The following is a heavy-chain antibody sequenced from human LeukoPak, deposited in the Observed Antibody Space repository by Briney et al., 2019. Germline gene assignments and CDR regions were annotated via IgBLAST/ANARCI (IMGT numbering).Heavy chain of an antibody. CDR3: ARHAPTSSAFDY. J-gene: IGHJ4*02. D-gene: IGHD6-19*01. V-gene: IGHV3-48*04. CDR1: GFTFSSYS. CDR2: IGSISNAI. Sequence: GGSLRLSCAAPGFTFSSYSMNWVRQAPGKGLEWVSYIGSISNAIYYADSVKGRFTISRDNAKNSLYLQMNSLRAEDTAVYYCARHAPTSSAFDYWGQGTLVTVSS.